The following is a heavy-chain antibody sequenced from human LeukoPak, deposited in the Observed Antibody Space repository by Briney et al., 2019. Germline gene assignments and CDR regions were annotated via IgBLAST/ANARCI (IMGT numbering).Heavy chain of an antibody. CDR2: INPNSGGT. Sequence: ASVKVSCKASGYTFTSYGISWVRQAPGQGLEWMGWINPNSGGTNYAQKFQGRVTMTRDTSISTAYMELSRLRSDDTAVYYCARGGSNYYDSSGYPAPDYWGQGTLVTVSS. CDR3: ARGGSNYYDSSGYPAPDY. D-gene: IGHD3-22*01. J-gene: IGHJ4*02. CDR1: GYTFTSYG. V-gene: IGHV1-2*02.